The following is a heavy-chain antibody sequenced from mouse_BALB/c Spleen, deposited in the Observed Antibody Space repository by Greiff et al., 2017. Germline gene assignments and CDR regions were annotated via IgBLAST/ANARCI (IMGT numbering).Heavy chain of an antibody. V-gene: IGHV5-17*02. Sequence: EVQGVESGGGLVQPGGSRKLSCAASGFTFSSFGMHWVRQAPEKGLEWVAYISSGSSTIYYADTVKGRFTISRDNPKNTLFLQMTSLRSEDTAMYYCARELRLLSDYWGQGTTLTVSS. D-gene: IGHD2-10*01. CDR1: GFTFSSFG. CDR2: ISSGSSTI. J-gene: IGHJ2*01. CDR3: ARELRLLSDY.